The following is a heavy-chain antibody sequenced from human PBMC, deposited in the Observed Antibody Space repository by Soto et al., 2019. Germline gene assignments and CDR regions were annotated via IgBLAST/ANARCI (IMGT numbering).Heavy chain of an antibody. CDR1: GYSFTSYW. D-gene: IGHD6-13*01. Sequence: PGESLKISCKGSGYSFTSYWVSWVRQMPGKGLEWMGRIDPSDSYTNYSPSFQGHVTISADKSISTAYLQWSSLKASDTAMYYCARHSAATGCYYGMDVWGQGTTVTVSS. J-gene: IGHJ6*02. V-gene: IGHV5-10-1*01. CDR2: IDPSDSYT. CDR3: ARHSAATGCYYGMDV.